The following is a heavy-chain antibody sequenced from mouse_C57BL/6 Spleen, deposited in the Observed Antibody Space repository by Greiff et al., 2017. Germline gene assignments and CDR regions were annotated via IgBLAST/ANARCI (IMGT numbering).Heavy chain of an antibody. J-gene: IGHJ3*01. CDR2: IYPGDGDT. CDR1: GYAFSSSW. CDR3: AREGLDGYGGGGFAY. D-gene: IGHD2-2*01. V-gene: IGHV1-82*01. Sequence: QVQLQQSGPELVKPGASVKISCKASGYAFSSSWMNWVKQRPGKGLEWIGRIYPGDGDTNYNGKFKGKATLTADKSSSTAYMQLSSLTSEDSAVYFCAREGLDGYGGGGFAYWGQGTLVTVSA.